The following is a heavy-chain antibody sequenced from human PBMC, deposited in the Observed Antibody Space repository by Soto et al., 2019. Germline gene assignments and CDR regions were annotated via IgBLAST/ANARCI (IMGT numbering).Heavy chain of an antibody. Sequence: QVQLVQSGAEVKKPGASVKVSCKASGYTFTSYGISWVRQAPGQGLEWMGWISAYNGNTNYAQKLQGRVTMTTDTSTSTAYMELRSRRSDDTAVYYCARVGHTVTTPDEAYYYYGMDVWGQGTTVTVSS. V-gene: IGHV1-18*01. J-gene: IGHJ6*02. CDR3: ARVGHTVTTPDEAYYYYGMDV. CDR1: GYTFTSYG. CDR2: ISAYNGNT. D-gene: IGHD4-17*01.